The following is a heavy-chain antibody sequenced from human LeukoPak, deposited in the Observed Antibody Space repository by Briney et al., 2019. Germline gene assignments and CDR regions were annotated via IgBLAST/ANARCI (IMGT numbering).Heavy chain of an antibody. CDR2: ISGSGGGT. CDR1: GFTFSSYA. V-gene: IGHV3-23*01. Sequence: PGGSLRLSCAASGFTFSSYAMSWVRRAPGKGLEWVSAISGSGGGTYYADSVKGRFTISRDNSKNTLYLQMNSLRAEDTAVYYCARASGSYEKYYFDYWGQGTLVTVSS. CDR3: ARASGSYEKYYFDY. J-gene: IGHJ4*02. D-gene: IGHD1-26*01.